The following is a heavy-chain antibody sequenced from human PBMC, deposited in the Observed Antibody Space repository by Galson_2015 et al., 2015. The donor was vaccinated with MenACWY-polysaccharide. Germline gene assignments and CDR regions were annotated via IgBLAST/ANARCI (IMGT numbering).Heavy chain of an antibody. CDR1: GFTFSNYV. D-gene: IGHD6-13*01. V-gene: IGHV3-23*01. Sequence: SLRLSCAASGFTFSNYVMSWVRQAPGKGLDWVSLISGSGGSTYYAGSVKGRFTISRDNSKNTLYLQMNSLRAEDTAVYYCAKVRAAGRTYDAFDIWGQGTMVTVSS. CDR2: ISGSGGST. CDR3: AKVRAAGRTYDAFDI. J-gene: IGHJ3*02.